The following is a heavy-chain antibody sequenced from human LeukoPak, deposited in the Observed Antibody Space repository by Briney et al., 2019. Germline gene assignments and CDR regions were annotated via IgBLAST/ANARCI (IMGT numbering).Heavy chain of an antibody. V-gene: IGHV3-23*01. CDR3: AREVPYYYGSGSYYVY. CDR2: ISHSGGST. Sequence: GGSLRLSCAASGFTFSSYAMSWVRQAPGKGLEWVSAISHSGGSTYYADSVKGRFTISRDNSKNTLYLQMNSLRAEDTAVYYCAREVPYYYGSGSYYVYWGQGTLVTVSS. D-gene: IGHD3-10*01. CDR1: GFTFSSYA. J-gene: IGHJ4*02.